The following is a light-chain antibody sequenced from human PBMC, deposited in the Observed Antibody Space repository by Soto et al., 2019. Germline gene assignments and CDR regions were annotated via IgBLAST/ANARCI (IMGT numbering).Light chain of an antibody. CDR2: EVT. J-gene: IGLJ2*01. V-gene: IGLV2-14*01. Sequence: QSVLTQPASVSGSPGQSITISCTGTSSDIGGYHYVSWYQQHPGKAPKLIIYEVTHRPSGVSDRFSGSKSGNTASLTISGRQAEDEADFYCSSYTSSSTLVFGGGTKLTVL. CDR1: SSDIGGYHY. CDR3: SSYTSSSTLV.